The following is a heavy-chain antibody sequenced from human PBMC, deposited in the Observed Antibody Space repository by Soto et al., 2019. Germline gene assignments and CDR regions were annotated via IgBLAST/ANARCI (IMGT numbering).Heavy chain of an antibody. CDR2: SFYSGSV. J-gene: IGHJ4*02. Sequence: SETLSLTCSVSGDSISRGSYYWTWIRQSPGKGLEWIGYSFYSGSVSYNPSLKSRVTISVDTSKNQFSLKLTSVSAADTAVYYCVRDRGRDGYNKPDYWGQGTLVTVSS. CDR1: GDSISRGSYY. D-gene: IGHD5-12*01. CDR3: VRDRGRDGYNKPDY. V-gene: IGHV4-61*01.